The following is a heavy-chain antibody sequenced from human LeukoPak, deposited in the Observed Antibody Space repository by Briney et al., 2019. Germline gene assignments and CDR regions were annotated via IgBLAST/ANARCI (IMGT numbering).Heavy chain of an antibody. V-gene: IGHV1/OR15-1*01. CDR1: GYIFTDYY. J-gene: IGHJ4*02. CDR3: ARAGAAVTMFFDF. D-gene: IGHD4-17*01. Sequence: ASVKVSCKASGYIFTDYYMHWVRQAPGQELGWMGRINPNSGGTNYAQKFQGRVTMTRDTSISTAYTELRSLTSDDTALYYCARAGAAVTMFFDFWGQGTLVTVSS. CDR2: INPNSGGT.